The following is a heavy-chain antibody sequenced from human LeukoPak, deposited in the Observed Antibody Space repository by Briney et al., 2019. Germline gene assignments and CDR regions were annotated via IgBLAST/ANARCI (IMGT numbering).Heavy chain of an antibody. CDR3: ARGALQIPHYWFDY. CDR1: GGSISSYY. V-gene: IGHV4-4*07. J-gene: IGHJ4*02. CDR2: IYTSGST. D-gene: IGHD2-8*02. Sequence: PSETLSLTCTVSGGSISSYYWSWIRQPAGKGLEWIGRIYTSGSTNYNPSLKSRVTMSVDTSKNQFSLKLSSVTAADTAVYYCARGALQIPHYWFDYWGQGTLVTVSS.